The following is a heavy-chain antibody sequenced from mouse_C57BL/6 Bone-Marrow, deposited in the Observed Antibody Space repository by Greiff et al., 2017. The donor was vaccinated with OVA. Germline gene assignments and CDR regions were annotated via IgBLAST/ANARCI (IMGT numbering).Heavy chain of an antibody. Sequence: QVQLKQSGAELVRPGASVTLSCKASGYTFTDYEMHWVKQTPVHGLEWIGAIDPETGGTAYNQKFKGKAILTADKSSSTAYMELRSLTSEDSAVYYCTRRAYYYGSSYVDYWGQGTTLTVSS. CDR2: IDPETGGT. CDR1: GYTFTDYE. D-gene: IGHD1-1*01. V-gene: IGHV1-15*01. J-gene: IGHJ2*01. CDR3: TRRAYYYGSSYVDY.